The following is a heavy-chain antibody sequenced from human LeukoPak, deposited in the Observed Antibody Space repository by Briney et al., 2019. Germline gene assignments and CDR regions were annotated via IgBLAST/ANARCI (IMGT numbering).Heavy chain of an antibody. V-gene: IGHV1-18*01. CDR2: ISAYNGNT. D-gene: IGHD2-2*01. J-gene: IGHJ4*02. CDR1: GYSFSRFG. CDR3: WSRCGRSSCPFDC. Sequence: ASVKVSCTPSGYSFSRFGISWVRQAPGQGLEWMGWISAYNGNTNYAQKLQGRVTMTTDTSTSTAYMELKSLRSDDTAVYYCWSRCGRSSCPFDCWGPGILVTVSS.